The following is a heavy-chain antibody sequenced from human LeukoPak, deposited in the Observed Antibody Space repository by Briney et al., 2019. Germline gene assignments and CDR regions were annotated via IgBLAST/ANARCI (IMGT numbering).Heavy chain of an antibody. J-gene: IGHJ4*02. V-gene: IGHV3-7*01. D-gene: IGHD6-6*01. CDR2: IKQDGSEK. CDR1: GFTFSGYW. Sequence: GGSLRPSCAASGFTFSGYWMSWVRQAPGKGLEWVANIKQDGSEKYYVDSVKGRFTISRDNAKNSLYLQMNSLRAEDTAVYYCARDPPYSSSDDYWGQGTLVTVSS. CDR3: ARDPPYSSSDDY.